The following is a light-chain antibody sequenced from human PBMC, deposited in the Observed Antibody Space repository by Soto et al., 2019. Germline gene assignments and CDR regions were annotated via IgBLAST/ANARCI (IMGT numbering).Light chain of an antibody. CDR1: QRISTY. Sequence: DIQMTQSPSTLSAGVGDRVTITCRASQRISTYLNWYQQKTWKAPTLLIYAASSLQSGVPSRFSGGGSGTDFTLTINTLQPEDFATYFCQQCYSSTRAFGQGTKVEIK. V-gene: IGKV1-39*01. J-gene: IGKJ1*01. CDR2: AAS. CDR3: QQCYSSTRA.